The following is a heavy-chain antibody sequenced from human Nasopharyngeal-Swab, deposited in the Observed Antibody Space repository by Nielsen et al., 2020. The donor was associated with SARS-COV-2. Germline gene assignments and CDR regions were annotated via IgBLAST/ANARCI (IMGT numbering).Heavy chain of an antibody. J-gene: IGHJ2*01. CDR3: ARGGLLELGFYWYFDL. D-gene: IGHD2-21*02. CDR2: ISYDGSNK. Sequence: GGDLRLACAASGCTFSSFAMHWVRQAPGKGLEWVAVISYDGSNKYYADSVKGRFTISRDNSKNTLYLQMNSLRAEDTAVYYCARGGLLELGFYWYFDLWGRGTLVTVSS. CDR1: GCTFSSFA. V-gene: IGHV3-30-3*01.